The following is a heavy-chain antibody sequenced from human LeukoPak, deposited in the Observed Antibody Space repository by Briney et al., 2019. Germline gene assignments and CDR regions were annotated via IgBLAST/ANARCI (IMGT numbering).Heavy chain of an antibody. CDR3: ARRADDAFDI. Sequence: GGSLRLSCAASAFSFSNYGMHWVRQAPGKGLEWVALIWYDGSNRYYADSVKGRFTISRDNSKNTLYVQINSLRAEDTAVYYCARRADDAFDIWGQGTMVTVSS. J-gene: IGHJ3*02. V-gene: IGHV3-33*01. CDR1: AFSFSNYG. CDR2: IWYDGSNR.